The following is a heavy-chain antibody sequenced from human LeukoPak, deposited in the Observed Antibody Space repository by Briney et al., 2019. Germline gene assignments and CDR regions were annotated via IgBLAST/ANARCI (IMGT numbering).Heavy chain of an antibody. J-gene: IGHJ4*02. D-gene: IGHD1-26*01. V-gene: IGHV1-2*06. CDR2: INPNSGGT. CDR3: ARDRQRELPY. CDR1: GYTFTRYY. Sequence: GASVKVSCKASGYTFTRYYMHWVRHAPGQGLEWMGRINPNSGGTNYAQKFQGRVTMTRDTSISTAYMELSRLRSDDTAVYYCARDRQRELPYWGQGTLVTVSS.